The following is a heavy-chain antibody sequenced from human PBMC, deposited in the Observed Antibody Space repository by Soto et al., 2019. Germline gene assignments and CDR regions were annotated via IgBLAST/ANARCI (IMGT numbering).Heavy chain of an antibody. D-gene: IGHD6-6*01. CDR1: GFTFSSYA. CDR3: AKDQGQLVRSYYYGMDV. J-gene: IGHJ6*02. V-gene: IGHV3-23*01. CDR2: ISGSGGST. Sequence: LRLSCAASGFTFSSYAMSWVRQAPGKGLEWVSAISGSGGSTYYADSVKGRFTISRDNSKNTLYLQMNSLRAEDTAVYYCAKDQGQLVRSYYYGMDVWGQGTTVTVSS.